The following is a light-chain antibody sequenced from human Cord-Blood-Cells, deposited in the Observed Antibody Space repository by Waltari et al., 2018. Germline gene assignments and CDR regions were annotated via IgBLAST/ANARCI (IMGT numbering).Light chain of an antibody. J-gene: IGKJ2*01. V-gene: IGKV1-39*01. CDR2: AAS. Sequence: DIQMTQSPSSLSASVGHRVTITCRASQSISSYLDWYQQKPGKAPNLLIYAASSLQSGVPSTFSGSRSGTDFTLTISSLQPEDFATYYCQQSYSTPPTFGQGTKLQIK. CDR3: QQSYSTPPT. CDR1: QSISSY.